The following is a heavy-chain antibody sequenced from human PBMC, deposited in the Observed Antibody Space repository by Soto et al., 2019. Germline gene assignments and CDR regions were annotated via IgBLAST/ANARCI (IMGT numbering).Heavy chain of an antibody. CDR3: ASLGYSGYDFAFDI. CDR1: GFTVSSNY. Sequence: VQLVESGGGLIQPGGSLRLSCAASGFTVSSNYMNWVRQAPGKGLEWVSVIYSGGNTYYADSVKGRFTISRDNSKNTLYLQMNSLTAEHTAVYYCASLGYSGYDFAFDIWGQGTMVTVSS. J-gene: IGHJ3*02. D-gene: IGHD5-12*01. CDR2: IYSGGNT. V-gene: IGHV3-53*01.